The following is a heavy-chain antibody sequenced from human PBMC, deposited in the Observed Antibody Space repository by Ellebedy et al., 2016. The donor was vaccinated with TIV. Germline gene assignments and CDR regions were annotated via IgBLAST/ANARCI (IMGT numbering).Heavy chain of an antibody. D-gene: IGHD1-1*01. Sequence: GESLKISCAPSGFTFSDYKLHWVRQAPGKGLEWVSSITGSNYIYYADSVRGRFTISRDNARNSLYLQMNSLRVDDTAVYYCARDRGGMYLWNHFDYWGQGTLVTVSS. CDR3: ARDRGGMYLWNHFDY. CDR1: GFTFSDYK. V-gene: IGHV3-69-1*01. CDR2: ITGSNYI. J-gene: IGHJ4*02.